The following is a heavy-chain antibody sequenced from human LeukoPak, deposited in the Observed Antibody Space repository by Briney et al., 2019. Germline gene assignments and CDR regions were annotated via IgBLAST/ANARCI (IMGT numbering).Heavy chain of an antibody. J-gene: IGHJ4*02. Sequence: SETLSLTCAVSGGSISSGNWWTWVRQPPGKGLEWIGNIYRSGSTKYNRSLKNRVTISVDKSKNEFSLSLRSVTAADTAFYHCARGNGSSYFFDYWGQGTLVTVSS. CDR2: IYRSGST. CDR1: GGSISSGNW. D-gene: IGHD6-6*01. V-gene: IGHV4-4*02. CDR3: ARGNGSSYFFDY.